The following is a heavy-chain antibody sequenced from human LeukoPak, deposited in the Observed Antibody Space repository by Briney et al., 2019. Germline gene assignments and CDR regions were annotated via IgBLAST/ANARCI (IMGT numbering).Heavy chain of an antibody. CDR2: SSVGGGT. CDR3: ASAGAWGLHFDY. V-gene: IGHV3-53*01. D-gene: IGHD1-26*01. CDR1: GFTISSSY. Sequence: PGGSLRLSCAASGFTISSSYMSWVPQAPGKGLEWVSLSSVGGGTNYADSVKGRFTISRDNSKNTLYLQMNRLGDEDTDVYYCASAGAWGLHFDYWGQGALVTVSS. J-gene: IGHJ4*02.